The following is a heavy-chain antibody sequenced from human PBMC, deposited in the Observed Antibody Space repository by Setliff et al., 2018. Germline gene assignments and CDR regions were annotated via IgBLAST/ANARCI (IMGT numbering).Heavy chain of an antibody. CDR3: RVWIGDLSRDF. V-gene: IGHV5-10-1*01. J-gene: IGHJ4*02. D-gene: IGHD3-10*01. CDR1: EYSFIDYW. CDR2: VDPSDSYA. Sequence: PGESLKISCRGSEYSFIDYWISWVRQKPGGGLEWMGKVDPSDSYATYGPSFQGHVTISRDNSKNTFDLQMNSLRAEDTAVYYCRVWIGDLSRDFWGRGTLVTVSS.